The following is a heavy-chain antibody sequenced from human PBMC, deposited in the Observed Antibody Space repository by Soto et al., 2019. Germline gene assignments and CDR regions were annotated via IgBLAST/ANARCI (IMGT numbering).Heavy chain of an antibody. D-gene: IGHD2-2*01. V-gene: IGHV4-38-2*01. J-gene: IGHJ5*02. CDR3: ARGHIVVVPTVGWFDP. CDR2: MFHSGST. Sequence: ASETLSLTCAVSGYFISSGYYWGWIRQPPGKGLEWIGSMFHSGSTHYNPSLKSRVTISVDTSKNHFSLRLSSVIASDTAVYYCARGHIVVVPTVGWFDPWGQGTLVTVSS. CDR1: GYFISSGYY.